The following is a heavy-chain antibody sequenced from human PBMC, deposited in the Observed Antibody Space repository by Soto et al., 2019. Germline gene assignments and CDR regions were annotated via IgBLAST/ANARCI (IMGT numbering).Heavy chain of an antibody. CDR2: ISYDGSDK. V-gene: IGHV3-30-3*01. J-gene: IGHJ4*02. D-gene: IGHD3-22*01. Sequence: GGSLRLSCAASGVTFSSYAMHWVRQAPGKGLELVALISYDGSDKDYADSVKGRFTISRDNSRNTLFLRVNSLRAEDTAVYYCARDYSKYYDSSGYYRSPAYWGQGTLVTVSS. CDR1: GVTFSSYA. CDR3: ARDYSKYYDSSGYYRSPAY.